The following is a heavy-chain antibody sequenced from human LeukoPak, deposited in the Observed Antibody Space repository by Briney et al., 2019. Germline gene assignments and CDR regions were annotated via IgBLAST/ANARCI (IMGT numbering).Heavy chain of an antibody. D-gene: IGHD6-13*01. J-gene: IGHJ4*02. CDR3: AREKIAAAVIGDY. Sequence: ASVRVSSKASGYTFTGYYMHWVRQAPGQGVEWMGWINPNSGGTNYAQKFQGRVTMTRDTSISTAYMELSRLRSDDTAVYYCAREKIAAAVIGDYWGQGTLVTVSS. CDR1: GYTFTGYY. CDR2: INPNSGGT. V-gene: IGHV1-2*02.